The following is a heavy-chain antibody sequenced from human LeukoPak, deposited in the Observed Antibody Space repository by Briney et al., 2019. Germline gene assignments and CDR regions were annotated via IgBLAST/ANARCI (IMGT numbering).Heavy chain of an antibody. CDR2: ISADGGST. D-gene: IGHD4-17*01. CDR1: GFNFDAYA. Sequence: PGGSLRLSCAASGFNFDAYAMHWVRQAPGKGLQWVSLISADGGSTYYADPVKGRFTISRDNAKNTLFLHMNSLRAEDTAVYYCARGIYGDPPAIDQWGQGALVTVSS. CDR3: ARGIYGDPPAIDQ. V-gene: IGHV3-43*02. J-gene: IGHJ4*02.